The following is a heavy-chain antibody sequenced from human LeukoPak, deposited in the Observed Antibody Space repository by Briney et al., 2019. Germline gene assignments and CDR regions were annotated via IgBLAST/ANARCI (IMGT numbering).Heavy chain of an antibody. J-gene: IGHJ6*02. D-gene: IGHD2-2*01. Sequence: GGSLRLSCAASGFTFSDYNMNWVRQAPGKGLEWVSSISSSATYIYYADSVKGRFTISRDNAKTSLSLRMNSLRAEDTAVYYCARILVVPAANYYYSYGMDDWGQGTTVTVSS. CDR1: GFTFSDYN. CDR2: ISSSATYI. V-gene: IGHV3-21*06. CDR3: ARILVVPAANYYYSYGMDD.